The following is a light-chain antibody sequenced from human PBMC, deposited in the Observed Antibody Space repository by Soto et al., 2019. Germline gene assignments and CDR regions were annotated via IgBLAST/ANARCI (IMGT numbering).Light chain of an antibody. J-gene: IGLJ1*01. Sequence: QSALTQPASVSGSPGQSITISCTGTSSDVGGYNYVSWYQQHPGKAPKLMIYDVSNRPSGVYNRFSCSKSGNTASLTISGLQAEDEADYYCSSYTSSSTRVFGTGTKLTVL. V-gene: IGLV2-14*01. CDR1: SSDVGGYNY. CDR2: DVS. CDR3: SSYTSSSTRV.